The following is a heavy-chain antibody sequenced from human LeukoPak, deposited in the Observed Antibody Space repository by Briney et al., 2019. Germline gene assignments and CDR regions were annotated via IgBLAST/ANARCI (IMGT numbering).Heavy chain of an antibody. Sequence: GASVKVSCKVSGYTFTGYYMHWVRQAPGQGLEWMGWINPNSGGTNYAQKFQGRVAMTRDTSISTAYMELSRLRSDDTAVYYCARVSSIAAASNWFDPWGQGTLVTVSS. V-gene: IGHV1-2*02. J-gene: IGHJ5*02. CDR2: INPNSGGT. CDR3: ARVSSIAAASNWFDP. CDR1: GYTFTGYY. D-gene: IGHD6-13*01.